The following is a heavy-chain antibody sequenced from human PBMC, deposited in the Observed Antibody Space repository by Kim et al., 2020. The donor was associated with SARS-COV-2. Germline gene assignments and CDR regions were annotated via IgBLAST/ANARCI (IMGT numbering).Heavy chain of an antibody. D-gene: IGHD6-19*01. Sequence: GRFHISRDNAKNSLYRQMNSLRAEDTAVYYCARDSQRHYSSTWRYGMDVWGQGTTVTVSS. V-gene: IGHV3-11*01. CDR3: ARDSQRHYSSTWRYGMDV. J-gene: IGHJ6*02.